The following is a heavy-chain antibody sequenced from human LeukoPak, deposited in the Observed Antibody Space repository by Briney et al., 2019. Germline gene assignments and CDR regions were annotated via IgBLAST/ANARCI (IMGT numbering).Heavy chain of an antibody. CDR2: IRYDRSDK. J-gene: IGHJ3*01. CDR3: AKRADYYDSSRALYDAFDL. CDR1: GFTFRTYG. D-gene: IGHD3-16*01. Sequence: PGGSLRLSCAASGFTFRTYGMHWVRQAPGKGLEWVTFIRYDRSDKFYADSVRGRFTISRDNSKNTLFLQLNSLRVEDTAVYYCAKRADYYDSSRALYDAFDLWGQGTMVTVSS. V-gene: IGHV3-30*02.